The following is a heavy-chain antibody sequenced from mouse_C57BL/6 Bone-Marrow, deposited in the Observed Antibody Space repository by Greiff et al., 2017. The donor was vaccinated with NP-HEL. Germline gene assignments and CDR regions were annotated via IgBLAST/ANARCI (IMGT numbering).Heavy chain of an antibody. V-gene: IGHV5-17*01. D-gene: IGHD1-1*01. CDR2: ISSGSSTI. CDR3: ARNAGSDWYFDV. CDR1: GFTFSDYG. J-gene: IGHJ1*03. Sequence: EVQRVESGGGLVKPGGSLKLSCAASGFTFSDYGMHWVRQAPEKGLEWVAYISSGSSTIFYADTVKGRFTICRDNAKNTLFLQMTSLRSEDTAMYYCARNAGSDWYFDVWGTGTTVTVSS.